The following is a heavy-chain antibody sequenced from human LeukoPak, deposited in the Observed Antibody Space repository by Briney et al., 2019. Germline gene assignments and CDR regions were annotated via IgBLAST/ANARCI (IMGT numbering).Heavy chain of an antibody. CDR2: IYHSGST. Sequence: SETLSLTCAVSGASISSNSFYWGWIRQPPGKGLEWIGSIYHSGSTYYNPSLKSRVTISVDTSKNQFSLKLSSVTAADTAVYYCARAIYSYGYFDQWGQGTLVTVSS. J-gene: IGHJ4*02. CDR3: ARAIYSYGYFDQ. D-gene: IGHD5-18*01. CDR1: GASISSNSFY. V-gene: IGHV4-39*07.